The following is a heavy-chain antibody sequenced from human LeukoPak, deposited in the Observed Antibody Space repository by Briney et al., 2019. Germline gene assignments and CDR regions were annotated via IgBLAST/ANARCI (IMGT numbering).Heavy chain of an antibody. CDR2: IHGDGRT. Sequence: GGSLRLSCADSGFTVTTNYMTWVRQAPGKGLEWVSGIHGDGRTYYADSVKGRFTISRDSSKNTLYLQMNSLRAEDTAVYYCATTGGYWAGIFNRWGQGTLVTVSS. D-gene: IGHD3-3*02. CDR3: ATTGGYWAGIFNR. V-gene: IGHV3-53*01. J-gene: IGHJ4*02. CDR1: GFTVTTNY.